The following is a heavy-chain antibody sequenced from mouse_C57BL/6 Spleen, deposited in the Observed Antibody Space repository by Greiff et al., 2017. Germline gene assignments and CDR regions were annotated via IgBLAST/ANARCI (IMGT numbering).Heavy chain of an antibody. CDR2: IHPNSGST. Sequence: QVQLKQPGAELVKPGASVKLSCKASGYTFTSYWMHWVKQRPGQGLEWIGMIHPNSGSTNYNEKFKSKATLTVDKSSSTAYMQLSSLTSEDSAVYYCAGYYGSPPYFDYWGQGTTLTVSS. D-gene: IGHD1-1*01. CDR1: GYTFTSYW. CDR3: AGYYGSPPYFDY. V-gene: IGHV1-64*01. J-gene: IGHJ2*01.